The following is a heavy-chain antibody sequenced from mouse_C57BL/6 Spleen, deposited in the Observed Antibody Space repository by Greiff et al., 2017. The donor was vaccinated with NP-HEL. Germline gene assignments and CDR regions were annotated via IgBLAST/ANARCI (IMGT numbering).Heavy chain of an antibody. CDR3: AEGYYGSSYAMDY. CDR1: GFNIKNTY. J-gene: IGHJ4*01. CDR2: IDPANGNT. Sequence: VQLKQSVAELVRPGASVKLSCTASGFNIKNTYMHWVKQRPEQGLEWIGRIDPANGNTKYAPKFQGKATITADTSSNTAYLQLSSLTSEDTAIYYCAEGYYGSSYAMDYWGQGTSVTVSS. V-gene: IGHV14-3*01. D-gene: IGHD1-1*01.